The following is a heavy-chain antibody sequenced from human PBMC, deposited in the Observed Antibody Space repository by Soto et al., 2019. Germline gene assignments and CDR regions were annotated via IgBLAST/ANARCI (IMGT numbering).Heavy chain of an antibody. CDR1: GYTFTDYY. V-gene: IGHV1-2*02. CDR3: ARDHVGEMSSFDV. D-gene: IGHD1-26*01. CDR2: INPSSGVT. J-gene: IGHJ3*01. Sequence: QVQLVQSGTEVKKPGASVKVSCKASGYTFTDYYIHWVRQAPGQGLECMGWINPSSGVTLYAQKFQGRVTMTRATSISTAYMELTRLRSDDTAVYFCARDHVGEMSSFDVCGQGTLVTVSS.